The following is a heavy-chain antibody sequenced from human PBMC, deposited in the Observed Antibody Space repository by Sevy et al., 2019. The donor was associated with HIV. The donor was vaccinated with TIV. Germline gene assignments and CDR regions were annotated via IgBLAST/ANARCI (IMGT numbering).Heavy chain of an antibody. Sequence: GGSLRLSCAASGFTFSSYAMSWVRQAPGKGLEWVSAISGSGGSTYYADSVKGRFTISRDNSKNTLYLQMNSLRAEDTAVYYCAKVRPRPSIIVVVPAASYGMDVWGQGTTVTVSS. CDR2: ISGSGGST. J-gene: IGHJ6*02. D-gene: IGHD2-2*01. V-gene: IGHV3-23*01. CDR3: AKVRPRPSIIVVVPAASYGMDV. CDR1: GFTFSSYA.